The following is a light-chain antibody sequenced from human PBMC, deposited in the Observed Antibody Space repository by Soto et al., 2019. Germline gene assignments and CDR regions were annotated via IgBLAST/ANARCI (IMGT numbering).Light chain of an antibody. V-gene: IGKV1-39*01. J-gene: IGKJ1*01. CDR3: QQSYSTPRT. CDR1: QSVSNY. CDR2: AAS. Sequence: IPMTQSPAPLSSSDGHRVTITCLASQSVSNYLNWYQQKPGKAPKLLIYAASNLQSGVPSRFSGSGSGTDFTLTISSLQPEDFATYYCQQSYSTPRTVGQVAKVAIK.